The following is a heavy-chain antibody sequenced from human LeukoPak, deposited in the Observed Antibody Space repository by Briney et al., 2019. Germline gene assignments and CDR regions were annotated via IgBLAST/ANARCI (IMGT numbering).Heavy chain of an antibody. J-gene: IGHJ3*02. V-gene: IGHV3-7*01. CDR1: GFTFSSNW. CDR3: ARDSSIMITFGGVIEYDAFDI. CDR2: IKQDGSEK. Sequence: GGSLRLSCAASGFTFSSNWMSWVRQAPGKGLEWVADIKQDGSEKYYVDSVKGRFTISRDNAKNSLYLQMNSLRAEDTAVYYCARDSSIMITFGGVIEYDAFDIRGQGTMVTVSS. D-gene: IGHD3-16*02.